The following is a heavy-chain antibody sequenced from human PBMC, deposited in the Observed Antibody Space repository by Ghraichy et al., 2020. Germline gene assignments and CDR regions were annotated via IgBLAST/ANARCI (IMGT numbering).Heavy chain of an antibody. CDR1: GGSFSGYY. J-gene: IGHJ3*02. D-gene: IGHD6-6*01. Sequence: SETLSLTCAVYGGSFSGYYWSWIRQPPGKGLEWIGEINHSGSTNYNPSLKSRVTISVDTSKNQFSLKLSSVTAADTAVYYCASSEEYSDAFDIWGQGTMVTVSS. CDR3: ASSEEYSDAFDI. CDR2: INHSGST. V-gene: IGHV4-34*01.